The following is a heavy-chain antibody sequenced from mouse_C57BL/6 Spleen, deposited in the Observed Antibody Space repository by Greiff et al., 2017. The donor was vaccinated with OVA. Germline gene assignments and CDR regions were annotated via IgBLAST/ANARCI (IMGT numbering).Heavy chain of an antibody. D-gene: IGHD1-1*01. CDR3: ANYGSSYTWFAY. Sequence: VQLQQPGAELVKPGASVKLSCKASGYTFTSYWMHWVKQRPGQGLEWIGMIHPNSGSTNYNEKFKSKATLTVDKSSSTAYMQLSSLTSEDSAVYYCANYGSSYTWFAYWGQGTLVTVSA. V-gene: IGHV1-64*01. CDR1: GYTFTSYW. J-gene: IGHJ3*01. CDR2: IHPNSGST.